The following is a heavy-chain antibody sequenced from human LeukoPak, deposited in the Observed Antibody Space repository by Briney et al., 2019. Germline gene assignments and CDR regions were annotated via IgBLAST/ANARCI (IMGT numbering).Heavy chain of an antibody. J-gene: IGHJ3*02. V-gene: IGHV4-39*07. Sequence: PSETLSLTCTVSGGSVSSSSYYWGWIRQPPGKGLGWIGSIYYSGSTYYNPSLKSRVTISVDTSKNQFSLKLSSVTAADTAVYYCARRDAGLMKTGTIESAFDIWGQGTMVTVSS. CDR2: IYYSGST. D-gene: IGHD1-7*01. CDR3: ARRDAGLMKTGTIESAFDI. CDR1: GGSVSSSSYY.